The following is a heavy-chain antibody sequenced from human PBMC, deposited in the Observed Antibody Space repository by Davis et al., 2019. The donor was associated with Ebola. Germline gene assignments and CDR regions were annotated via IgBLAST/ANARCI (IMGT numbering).Heavy chain of an antibody. CDR3: SGGDSGWDASDI. CDR1: GFTFSSYG. CDR2: IWYDGSNK. V-gene: IGHV3-33*03. D-gene: IGHD6-19*01. Sequence: WGSLRLSCAASGFTFSSYGMHWVRQAPGKGLEWVAVIWYDGSNKYYADSVKGRFTVSRDNAQNSLSLQMDSLGAEDTAVYYCSGGDSGWDASDIWGRGTTVTVSS. J-gene: IGHJ3*02.